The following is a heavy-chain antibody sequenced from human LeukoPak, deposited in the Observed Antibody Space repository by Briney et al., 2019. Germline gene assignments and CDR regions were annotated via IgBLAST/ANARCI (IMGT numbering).Heavy chain of an antibody. J-gene: IGHJ5*02. D-gene: IGHD2-2*01. Sequence: GTSLRLSCAASGFTFSSYAMHWVRQAPGKGLEWVAVISHDGNNKYYADSVKGRFTISRDNSKNTLYLQMSSLRGEDTAVYYCARDLGVVPAAGFDPWGQGTLVTVSS. CDR3: ARDLGVVPAAGFDP. CDR1: GFTFSSYA. CDR2: ISHDGNNK. V-gene: IGHV3-30*04.